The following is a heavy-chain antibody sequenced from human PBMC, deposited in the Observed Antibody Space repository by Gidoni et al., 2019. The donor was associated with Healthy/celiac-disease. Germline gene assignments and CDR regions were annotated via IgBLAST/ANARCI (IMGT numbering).Heavy chain of an antibody. J-gene: IGHJ3*02. V-gene: IGHV3-7*04. CDR2: IKQDGSEK. Sequence: EVQLVESGGGLVQPGGSLRLSCAASGFTFISYWMSWVRQAPGKGLEWVANIKQDGSEKYYVDSVKGRFTISRDNAKNSLYLQMNSLRAEDTAVYYCARAYYYDSSGRDAFDIWGQGTMVTVSS. CDR1: GFTFISYW. CDR3: ARAYYYDSSGRDAFDI. D-gene: IGHD3-22*01.